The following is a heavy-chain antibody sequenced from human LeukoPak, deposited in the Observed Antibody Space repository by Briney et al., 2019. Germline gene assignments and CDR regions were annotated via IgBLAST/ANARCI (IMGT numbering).Heavy chain of an antibody. CDR3: ASQSSSWYIAY. CDR1: GFTFSNYG. Sequence: GGSLRLSCAAPGFTFSNYGMHWVRQAPGKGLEWVALIWYDGSNKYYADSVKGRFTISRDNSKNTLYLQMNSLRAEDTAVYYCASQSSSWYIAYWGQGTLVTVSS. J-gene: IGHJ4*02. V-gene: IGHV3-33*01. D-gene: IGHD6-13*01. CDR2: IWYDGSNK.